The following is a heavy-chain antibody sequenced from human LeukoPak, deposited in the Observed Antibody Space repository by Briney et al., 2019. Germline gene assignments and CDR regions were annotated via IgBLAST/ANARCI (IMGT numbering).Heavy chain of an antibody. V-gene: IGHV4-4*07. J-gene: IGHJ5*02. Sequence: SETLSLTCTVSGGSISSYYWSWIRQPAGKGLEWIGRIYTSGSTNYNPSLKSRVTMSVDTSKNQFSLKLSSVTAADTAVYYCARDSEGIYYDSSGYYRGNWFDPWGQGTLVTVSS. CDR2: IYTSGST. CDR3: ARDSEGIYYDSSGYYRGNWFDP. D-gene: IGHD3-22*01. CDR1: GGSISSYY.